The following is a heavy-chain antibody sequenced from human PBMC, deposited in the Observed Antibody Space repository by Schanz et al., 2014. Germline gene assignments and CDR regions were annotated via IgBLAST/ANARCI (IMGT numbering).Heavy chain of an antibody. J-gene: IGHJ4*02. Sequence: QVQLVQSGAEVKKPGASVKVSCKASGYTLTNFDINWVRQAPGQGLEWLGRFTHISQKFRGRVTMTRDTSSTTAYMELNSLRSDDTAVYYCVRELSGGTFDYWGQGALVTVSS. CDR1: GYTLTNFD. CDR2: FT. V-gene: IGHV1-2*06. CDR3: VRELSGGTFDY. D-gene: IGHD1-1*01.